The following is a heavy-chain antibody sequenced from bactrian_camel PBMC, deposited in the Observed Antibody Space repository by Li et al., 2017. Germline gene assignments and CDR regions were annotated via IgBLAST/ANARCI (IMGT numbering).Heavy chain of an antibody. CDR2: IDSYGST. D-gene: IGHD7*01. CDR1: GFPFSIKG. Sequence: HVQLVESGGGVVQPGGSLMLACEAASGFPFSIKGIHWVRQAPGKEREGVASIDSYGSTTYADSVKGRFTISLDKANNTLHLQMDNLTPEDTAMYYCAAGRGGGFCFPQIWGQGTQVTVS. CDR3: AAGRGGGFCFPQI. V-gene: IGHV3S6*01. J-gene: IGHJ4*01.